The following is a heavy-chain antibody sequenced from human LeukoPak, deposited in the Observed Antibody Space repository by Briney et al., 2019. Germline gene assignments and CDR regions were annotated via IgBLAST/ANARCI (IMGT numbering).Heavy chain of an antibody. CDR2: IYYSGST. Sequence: TSETLSLTCTVSGGSISSYYWSWIRQPPRKGLEWIGYIYYSGSTNYNPSLKSRVTISVDTSKNQFSLKLSSVTAADTALYYCARSRGYFDYWGQGTLVTVSS. J-gene: IGHJ4*02. V-gene: IGHV4-59*13. CDR3: ARSRGYFDY. D-gene: IGHD6-13*01. CDR1: GGSISSYY.